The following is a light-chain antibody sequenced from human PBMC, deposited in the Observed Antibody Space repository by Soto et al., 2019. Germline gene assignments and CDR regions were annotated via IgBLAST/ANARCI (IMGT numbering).Light chain of an antibody. CDR2: KAS. V-gene: IGKV1-5*03. CDR1: QSISTW. CDR3: QQFGAGSPWT. J-gene: IGKJ1*01. Sequence: DIQVTQSPSTLSASVGDRVTITCRASQSISTWLAWFQQKPGKATKVLISKASTLESGVPSRFSGDGSGTEFTLTISSLQTDDSATYYCQQFGAGSPWTFGQGTKVEIK.